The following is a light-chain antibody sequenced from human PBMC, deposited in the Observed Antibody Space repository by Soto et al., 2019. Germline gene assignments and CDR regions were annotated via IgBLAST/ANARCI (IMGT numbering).Light chain of an antibody. J-gene: IGLJ3*02. V-gene: IGLV1-44*01. Sequence: QSVLTQQPSASGTPGQRVTISCSGSSSNIGSNTVNWYQQLPGTAPKHLIYSNNQRPSGVPDRFSGTKSGTSASLAISGLQSEDDGDYYCAAWDDSLNGPVFGGGTKLTVL. CDR2: SNN. CDR3: AAWDDSLNGPV. CDR1: SSNIGSNT.